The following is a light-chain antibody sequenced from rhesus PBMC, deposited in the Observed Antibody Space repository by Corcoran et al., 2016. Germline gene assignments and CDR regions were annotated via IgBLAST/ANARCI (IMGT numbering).Light chain of an antibody. CDR3: QQGYSYPFT. V-gene: IGKV1S9*01. Sequence: DIQMTQSPSSLSASVGDRVTITCQASQSLSNYLNWYQQKPGKIPKLLIYRASSLQSGLPSRFSGSGSGTDFTLTISSLQPEDFATYYCQQGYSYPFTFGPGTKLDIK. CDR1: QSLSNY. J-gene: IGKJ3*01. CDR2: RAS.